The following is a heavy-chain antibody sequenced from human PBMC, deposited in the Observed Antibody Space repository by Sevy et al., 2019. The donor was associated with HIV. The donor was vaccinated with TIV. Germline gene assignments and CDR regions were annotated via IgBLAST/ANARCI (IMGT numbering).Heavy chain of an antibody. D-gene: IGHD6-13*01. CDR2: LSFGCGKI. CDR3: AREGYTSPLDY. V-gene: IGHV3-23*01. Sequence: GGSLRLSCAASGFAFYDYSMSWIRQAPGKGLEWVATLSFGCGKINYADSVKGRFTISRDNSKNSFYLQMDNLRVEDTALYYCAREGYTSPLDYWGQGTRVTVSS. J-gene: IGHJ4*02. CDR1: GFAFYDYS.